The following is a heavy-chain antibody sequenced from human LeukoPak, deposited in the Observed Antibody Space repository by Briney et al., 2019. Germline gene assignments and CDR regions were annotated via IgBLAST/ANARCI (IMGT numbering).Heavy chain of an antibody. V-gene: IGHV7-4-1*02. J-gene: IGHJ5*02. CDR3: ARGKDKVVVAATPNWFDP. Sequence: ASVKVSCKASGYTFTSYAMNWVRQAPGQGLEWMGWINTITGNPTYAQGFTGRVAFSLDTSASTAYLQLSSLKAEDTAVYYCARGKDKVVVAATPNWFDPWGQGTLVTVSS. CDR2: INTITGNP. CDR1: GYTFTSYA. D-gene: IGHD2-15*01.